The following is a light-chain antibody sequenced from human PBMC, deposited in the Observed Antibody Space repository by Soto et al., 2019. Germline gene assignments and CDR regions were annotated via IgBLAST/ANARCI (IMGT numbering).Light chain of an antibody. V-gene: IGKV4-1*01. J-gene: IGKJ4*01. CDR2: WAS. CDR1: QSVFFTSNNKNY. Sequence: DIVMTQSPDSLAVSLGERATINCESSQSVFFTSNNKNYLAWYQQKPGQPPKLLLSWASARESGVPERFSGSGSGTLFTLSTSSLQAEDVAVYYCQQYYTLPLTFGGGTKVDI. CDR3: QQYYTLPLT.